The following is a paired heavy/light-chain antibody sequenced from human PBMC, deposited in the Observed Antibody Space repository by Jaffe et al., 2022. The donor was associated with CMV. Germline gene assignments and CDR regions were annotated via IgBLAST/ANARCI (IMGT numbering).Light chain of an antibody. CDR2: GKN. CDR1: SLRSYY. V-gene: IGLV3-19*01. Sequence: SSELTQDPAVSVALGQTVRITCQGDSLRSYYASWYQQKPGQAPVLVIYGKNNRPSGIPDRFSGSSSGNTASLTITGAQAEDEADYYCNSRDSSGKVFGGGTKLTVL. CDR3: NSRDSSGKV. J-gene: IGLJ3*02.
Heavy chain of an antibody. J-gene: IGHJ3*02. CDR2: INHSGST. Sequence: QVQLQQWGAGLLKPSETLSLTCAVYGGSFSGYYWSWIRQPPGKGLEWIGEINHSGSTNYNPSLKSRVTISVDTSKNQFSLKLSSVTAADTAVYYCARGRLRYFDWLSPTRTSDAFDIWGQGTMVTVSS. CDR1: GGSFSGYY. D-gene: IGHD3-9*01. V-gene: IGHV4-34*01. CDR3: ARGRLRYFDWLSPTRTSDAFDI.